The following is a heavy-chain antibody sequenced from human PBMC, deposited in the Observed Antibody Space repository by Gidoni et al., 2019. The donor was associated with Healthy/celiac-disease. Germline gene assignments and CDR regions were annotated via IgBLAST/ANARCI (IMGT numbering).Heavy chain of an antibody. D-gene: IGHD1-26*01. Sequence: QVQLVESGGGVVQPGRSLRLSCAASGFPFSSYAMHWVRQAPGKGLEWVAVISYDGSNKYYADSVKGRFTISRDNSKNTLYLQMNSLRAEDTAVYYCARDAKVGYYFDYWGQGTLVTVSS. V-gene: IGHV3-30-3*01. CDR1: GFPFSSYA. CDR2: ISYDGSNK. J-gene: IGHJ4*02. CDR3: ARDAKVGYYFDY.